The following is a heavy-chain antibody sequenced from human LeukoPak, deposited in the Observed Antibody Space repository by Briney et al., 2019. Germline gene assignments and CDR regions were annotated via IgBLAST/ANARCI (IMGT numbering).Heavy chain of an antibody. CDR2: IIGSGGDT. V-gene: IGHV3-23*01. CDR1: GFTFSRHA. J-gene: IGHJ4*02. CDR3: AKRRAYDGSAHYYYFDY. D-gene: IGHD3-22*01. Sequence: GGFLRLSCAASGFTFSRHAMSWVRQAPGKGLEWVSTIIGSGGDTYYADSVKGRFTISRDNSKNTLYLQMNSLRAEDTAVYYCAKRRAYDGSAHYYYFDYWGQGALVTVSS.